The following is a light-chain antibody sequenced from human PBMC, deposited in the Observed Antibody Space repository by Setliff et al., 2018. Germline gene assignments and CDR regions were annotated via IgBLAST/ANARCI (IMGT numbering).Light chain of an antibody. CDR3: CSYAGSYTFLYV. V-gene: IGLV1-40*01. CDR1: SSNIGAGYD. Sequence: QSALTQTPSVSGAPGQRVTISCTGSSSNIGAGYDVHWYQHVPGTAPRLLIYGDSNRPSGVPDRFSGSKSGNTASLTISGLQAEDEADYYCCSYAGSYTFLYVFGTGTKVTV. CDR2: GDS. J-gene: IGLJ1*01.